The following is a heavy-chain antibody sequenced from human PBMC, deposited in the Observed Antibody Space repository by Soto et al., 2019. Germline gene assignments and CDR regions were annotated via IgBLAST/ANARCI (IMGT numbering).Heavy chain of an antibody. Sequence: GESLTISCRSSGYSFTRYWIGWVRQMPGKGLEWMGIIYPGDSDTRYSPSFQGQVTISADKSISTAYLQWSSLKASDTAMYYCARRVGGGYYYYYYGMDVWGQGTTVTVSS. J-gene: IGHJ6*02. CDR1: GYSFTRYW. D-gene: IGHD3-16*01. V-gene: IGHV5-51*01. CDR3: ARRVGGGYYYYYYGMDV. CDR2: IYPGDSDT.